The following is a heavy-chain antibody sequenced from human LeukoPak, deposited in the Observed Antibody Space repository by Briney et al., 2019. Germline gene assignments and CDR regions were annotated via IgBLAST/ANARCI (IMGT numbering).Heavy chain of an antibody. CDR1: GFAFSTYV. J-gene: IGHJ4*02. CDR3: ARIERCDY. V-gene: IGHV3-23*01. Sequence: GGSLRLSCVTSGFAFSTYVMSWVRKFPGKGLEWLSSIGTSGATTTYADSVKGRFTISRDNSENTLYLQMNSLRVEDTAEYYCARIERCDYWGQGTLVTVSS. CDR2: IGTSGATT.